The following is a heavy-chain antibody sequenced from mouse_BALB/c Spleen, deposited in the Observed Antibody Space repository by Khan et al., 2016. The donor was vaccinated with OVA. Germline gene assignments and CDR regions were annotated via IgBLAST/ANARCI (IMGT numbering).Heavy chain of an antibody. CDR2: VNPNNGDT. V-gene: IGHV1-26*01. J-gene: IGHJ3*01. CDR1: GYSFTVYY. Sequence: VQLKQSGPDLVKPGASVKLSCKASGYSFTVYYMTWVKQSHGKSPEWIGRVNPNNGDTNYNQNFKGKAILTVDKSSNTAYMELRSLTSEDSAVFYCARGYEFFPYWGQGTLVTVSA. CDR3: ARGYEFFPY. D-gene: IGHD2-12*01.